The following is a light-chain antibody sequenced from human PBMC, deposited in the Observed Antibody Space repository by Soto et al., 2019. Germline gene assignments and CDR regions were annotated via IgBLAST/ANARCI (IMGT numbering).Light chain of an antibody. CDR2: AAS. Sequence: EIPMTQSPSTLSASVGDRITITCRSSQSISRYLNWYQQRPGTAPKLLIYAASTLQSGVPSRFSGSGSGTDCTLTISCLQSEDFATYYCKQYYSYPRTFGQGTKVDIK. CDR3: KQYYSYPRT. V-gene: IGKV1-39*01. J-gene: IGKJ1*01. CDR1: QSISRY.